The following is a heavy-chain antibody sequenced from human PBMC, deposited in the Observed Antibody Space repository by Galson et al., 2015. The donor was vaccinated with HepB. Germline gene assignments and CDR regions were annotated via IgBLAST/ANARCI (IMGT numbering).Heavy chain of an antibody. CDR2: INAGNGNT. Sequence: SVKVSCKASGYTFTSYAMHWVRQAPGQRLEWMGWINAGNGNTKYSQKFQGRVTITRDTSASTAYMELSSLRSEDTAVYYCARTPISLTPGGDNWFDPWGQGTLVTVSS. D-gene: IGHD3-16*01. J-gene: IGHJ5*02. CDR1: GYTFTSYA. CDR3: ARTPISLTPGGDNWFDP. V-gene: IGHV1-3*01.